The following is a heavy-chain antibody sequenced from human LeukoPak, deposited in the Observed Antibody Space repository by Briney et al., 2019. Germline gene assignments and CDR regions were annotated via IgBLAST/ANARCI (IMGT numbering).Heavy chain of an antibody. D-gene: IGHD5-18*01. CDR1: GGTFSNYA. J-gene: IGHJ5*02. Sequence: ASVKVSCKASGGTFSNYAISWVRQAPGQGLEWMGGIIPIFDTTTYAQKFQGRVTITADESTSTAYMELSSLRSEDTAVYYCARALPHRRLMDTTMEQHWFDPWGQGTLVTVSS. CDR3: ARALPHRRLMDTTMEQHWFDP. CDR2: IIPIFDTT. V-gene: IGHV1-69*13.